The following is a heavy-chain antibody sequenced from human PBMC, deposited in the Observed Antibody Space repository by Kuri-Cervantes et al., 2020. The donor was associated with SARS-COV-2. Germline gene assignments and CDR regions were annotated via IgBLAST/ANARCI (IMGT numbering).Heavy chain of an antibody. CDR2: ISSSSSYI. Sequence: ESLKTSFAASGFTFSSYSMNWVRQAPGKGLEWVSSISSSSSYIYYADSVEGRFTISSDNAKNSLYPQMSSLRAEDTVVYYCARDRRPAAKSYSDYWGQGTLVTVSS. V-gene: IGHV3-21*01. CDR3: ARDRRPAAKSYSDY. J-gene: IGHJ4*02. D-gene: IGHD2-2*01. CDR1: GFTFSSYS.